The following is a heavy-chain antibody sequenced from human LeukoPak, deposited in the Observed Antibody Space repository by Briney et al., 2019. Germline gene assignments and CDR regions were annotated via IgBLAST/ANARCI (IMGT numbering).Heavy chain of an antibody. D-gene: IGHD3-16*01. CDR3: AKNIGGLDY. J-gene: IGHJ4*02. V-gene: IGHV3-30*18. CDR1: GFTFNNYG. CDR2: ISYDGSNK. Sequence: GGSLRLSCVVSGFTFNNYGMHWVRQAPGKGLEWLTTISYDGSNKYYADSVKGRFTISRDNSKNTLYLQMNSLRAEDTAVYYCAKNIGGLDYWGQGTLVTVSS.